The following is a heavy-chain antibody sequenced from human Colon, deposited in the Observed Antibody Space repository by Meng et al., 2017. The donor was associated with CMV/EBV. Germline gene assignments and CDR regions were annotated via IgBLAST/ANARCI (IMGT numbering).Heavy chain of an antibody. J-gene: IGHJ5*02. CDR2: IRYDGSTK. CDR1: GFTFSTFG. Sequence: GESLKISCAASGFTFSTFGMHWVRQAPGKGLAWVAFIRYDGSTKYYVDSVKGRFTISRDNSKNMLYLQMDSLRPEDTAVYYCTPLYDFWSGYNVYWFDPWGQGTLVTVSS. CDR3: TPLYDFWSGYNVYWFDP. V-gene: IGHV3-30*02. D-gene: IGHD3-3*01.